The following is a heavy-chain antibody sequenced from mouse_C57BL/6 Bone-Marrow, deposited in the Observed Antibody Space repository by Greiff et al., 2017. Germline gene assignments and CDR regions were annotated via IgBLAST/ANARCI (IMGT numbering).Heavy chain of an antibody. CDR1: GYTFTSYD. Sequence: VKLVESGPELVKPGASVKLSCKASGYTFTSYDINWVKQRPGQGLEWIGWIYPRDGSTKYNEKFKGKATLTVDTSSSTAYMELHSLTSEDSAVYFCARPPLYGSSYVEYFDYWGQGTTLTVSS. CDR2: IYPRDGST. CDR3: ARPPLYGSSYVEYFDY. D-gene: IGHD1-1*01. J-gene: IGHJ2*01. V-gene: IGHV1-85*01.